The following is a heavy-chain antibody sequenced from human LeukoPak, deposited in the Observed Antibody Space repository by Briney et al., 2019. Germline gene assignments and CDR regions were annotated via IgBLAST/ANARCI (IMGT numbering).Heavy chain of an antibody. CDR1: GFTFSSYG. J-gene: IGHJ4*02. CDR3: AKDLGDY. Sequence: GGSLRLSCAASGFTFSSYGMHWVRQAPGKGLEWVAVISYDGSNKYYADSVKGRFTISRDNSKNTLYLQMNSLRAEDTAVYYCAKDLGDYWGQGTLVTVSS. CDR2: ISYDGSNK. V-gene: IGHV3-30*18.